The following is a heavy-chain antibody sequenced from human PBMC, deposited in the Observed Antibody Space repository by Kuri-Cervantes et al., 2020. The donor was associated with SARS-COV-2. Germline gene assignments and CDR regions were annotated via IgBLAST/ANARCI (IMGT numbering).Heavy chain of an antibody. Sequence: ASVKVSCKVSGYTLTELSMHWVRQAPGKGLEWMGGFDPEDGETIYAQKFQGRVTMTEDTSTDTAYTELSSLRSEDTAVYYCATSTTMVRGNWFDPWGQGTLVTVSS. CDR1: GYTLTELS. J-gene: IGHJ5*02. V-gene: IGHV1-24*01. D-gene: IGHD3-10*01. CDR3: ATSTTMVRGNWFDP. CDR2: FDPEDGET.